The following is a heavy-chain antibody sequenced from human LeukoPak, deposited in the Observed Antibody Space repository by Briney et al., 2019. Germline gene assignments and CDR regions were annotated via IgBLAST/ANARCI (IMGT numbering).Heavy chain of an antibody. CDR2: IIPIFGTA. V-gene: IGHV1-69*05. CDR1: GGTFSSYA. D-gene: IGHD3-3*01. CDR3: ARSGIPTYDFWSGPFDY. J-gene: IGHJ4*02. Sequence: SVKVSCKASGGTFSSYAISWVRQAPGQGLEWMGRIIPIFGTANYAQKFQGRVTITTDEYTSTAYMELSSLRSEDTAVYYCARSGIPTYDFWSGPFDYWGQGTLVTVSS.